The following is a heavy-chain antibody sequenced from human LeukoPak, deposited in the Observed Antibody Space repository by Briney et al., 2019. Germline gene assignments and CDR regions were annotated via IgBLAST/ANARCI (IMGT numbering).Heavy chain of an antibody. J-gene: IGHJ6*03. V-gene: IGHV3-13*01. CDR2: IGTIGDT. Sequence: GSLRLSCAASGFTFSTYDMHWVRQVSGKGLEWGSSIGTIGDTFYPGSVKGRFTISRENAKNSLYLQMNGLRAGDTAVYYCARATVIGNAPVPGYMDVWGKGTTVTVSS. CDR1: GFTFSTYD. CDR3: ARATVIGNAPVPGYMDV. D-gene: IGHD2-21*01.